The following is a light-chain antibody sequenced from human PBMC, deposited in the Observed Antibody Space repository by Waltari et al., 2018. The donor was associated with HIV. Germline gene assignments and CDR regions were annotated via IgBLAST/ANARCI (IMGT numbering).Light chain of an antibody. CDR1: SSNIGNNF. CDR3: GTWDSSLIAGL. CDR2: ANK. J-gene: IGLJ3*02. Sequence: QSVLTQPPSVSAAPGQKVTISCSGSSSNIGNNFVSWYQQLPGTAPKLLIYANKKRPSGIPDRFSGAKSGTSATLGITGLQTGDEADYYCGTWDSSLIAGLFGGGTKLTVL. V-gene: IGLV1-51*01.